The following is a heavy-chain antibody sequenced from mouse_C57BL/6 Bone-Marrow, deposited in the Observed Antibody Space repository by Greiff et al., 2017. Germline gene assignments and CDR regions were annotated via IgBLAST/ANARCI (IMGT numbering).Heavy chain of an antibody. CDR3: AEADYYGSSYYARDY. J-gene: IGHJ4*01. V-gene: IGHV1-54*02. D-gene: IGHD1-1*01. CDR2: IDPANGNT. CDR1: GYAFTNYL. Sequence: QVQLQQSGAELVRPGTSVKVSCKASGYAFTNYLIEWVKQRPEQGLEWIGRIDPANGNTKYAPKFQGEDTITADTSSNTAYLQLSSLTSEDTAIYYCAEADYYGSSYYARDYWGQGTSVTVSS.